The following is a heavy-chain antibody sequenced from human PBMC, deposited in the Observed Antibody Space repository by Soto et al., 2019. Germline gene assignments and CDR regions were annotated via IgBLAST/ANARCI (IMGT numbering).Heavy chain of an antibody. CDR2: ISAYNGNT. D-gene: IGHD3-22*01. Sequence: GASVKVSCKASGYTFTSYGISWVRQAPGQGLEWMGWISAYNGNTNYAQKLQGRVTMTTDTSTSTAYMELRSLRSDDTAVYYCARDQGTYYYDSSGPYYFDYWGQGTLVTVSS. CDR1: GYTFTSYG. CDR3: ARDQGTYYYDSSGPYYFDY. J-gene: IGHJ4*02. V-gene: IGHV1-18*01.